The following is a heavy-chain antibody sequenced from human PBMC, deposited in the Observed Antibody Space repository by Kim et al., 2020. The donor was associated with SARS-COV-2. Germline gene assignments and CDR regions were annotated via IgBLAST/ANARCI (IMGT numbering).Heavy chain of an antibody. D-gene: IGHD5-12*01. Sequence: GYTCPADSVKGRFTVSRDSSQNTLYLQMDRLRGEDTAVYYCAREEGAYAMDWGHGALVTVS. CDR2: GYT. J-gene: IGHJ4*01. V-gene: IGHV3-53*01. CDR3: AREEGAYAMD.